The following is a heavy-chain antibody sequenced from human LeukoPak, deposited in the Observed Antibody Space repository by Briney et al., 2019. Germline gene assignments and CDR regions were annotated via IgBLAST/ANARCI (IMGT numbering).Heavy chain of an antibody. J-gene: IGHJ4*02. CDR2: IRSDGSDT. D-gene: IGHD2/OR15-2a*01. V-gene: IGHV3-74*01. CDR1: GFTFSSYA. Sequence: PGGSPRLSCAASGFTFSSYAMSWVRQAPGEGLVWVSRIRSDGSDTRYAESVKGRFTISRDNAKNTLYLQMNSLRAEDTAVYYCARDWFHAIDYWGQGTLVTVSS. CDR3: ARDWFHAIDY.